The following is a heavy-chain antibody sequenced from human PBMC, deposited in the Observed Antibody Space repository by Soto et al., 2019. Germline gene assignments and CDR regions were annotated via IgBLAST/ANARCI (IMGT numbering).Heavy chain of an antibody. D-gene: IGHD3-9*01. Sequence: SLRLSCAGSGFTFSYYGMHWRRQAAGKGLEWVAVIWYDGSNKYYADSVKGRFTISRDNSKNTLYLQMNSLRAEDTAVYYCARDXLHYDILTGYSPNYFDFWGQGTLVTVSS. J-gene: IGHJ4*02. CDR3: ARDXLHYDILTGYSPNYFDF. V-gene: IGHV3-33*01. CDR2: IWYDGSNK. CDR1: GFTFSYYG.